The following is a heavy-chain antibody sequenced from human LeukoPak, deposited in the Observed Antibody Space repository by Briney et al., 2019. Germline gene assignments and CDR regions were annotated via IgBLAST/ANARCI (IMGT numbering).Heavy chain of an antibody. D-gene: IGHD3-10*01. V-gene: IGHV4-34*01. CDR2: INHSGST. J-gene: IGHJ6*04. CDR3: AKGHVLLWFGELFPPGHYGMDV. CDR1: GGSFSGYY. Sequence: SETLSLTCAVYGGSFSGYYWSWIRQPPGKGLEWIGEINHSGSTNYNPSLKSRVTISVDTSKNQLSLKLSSVTAADTAVYYCAKGHVLLWFGELFPPGHYGMDVWSKGTTVTVSS.